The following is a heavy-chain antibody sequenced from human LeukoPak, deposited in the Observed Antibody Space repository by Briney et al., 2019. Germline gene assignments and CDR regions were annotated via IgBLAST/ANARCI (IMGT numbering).Heavy chain of an antibody. Sequence: PGGSLRLSCAASGFTFSSYWMSWVRQAPGKGLEWVANIKQDGSEKYYVDSVKGRFTISRDNAKNSLYLQMNSLRAEDTAVYYCARGMYYYGSGEDYFDYWGQGTLVTVSS. CDR2: IKQDGSEK. D-gene: IGHD3-10*01. J-gene: IGHJ4*02. V-gene: IGHV3-7*01. CDR1: GFTFSSYW. CDR3: ARGMYYYGSGEDYFDY.